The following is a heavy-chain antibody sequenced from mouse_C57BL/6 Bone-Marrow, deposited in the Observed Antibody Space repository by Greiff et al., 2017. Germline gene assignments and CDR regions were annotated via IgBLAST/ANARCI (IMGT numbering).Heavy chain of an antibody. D-gene: IGHD2-1*01. CDR1: GFTFSDYY. J-gene: IGHJ3*01. Sequence: EVKLMESGGGLVQPGGSLKLSCAASGFTFSDYYMYWVRQTPEKRLEWVAYISNGGGSTYYPDTVKGRFTISRDNAKNTLYLQMSRLKSEDTAMYYCARERDGNSSGFAYWGQGTLVTVSA. CDR3: ARERDGNSSGFAY. V-gene: IGHV5-12*01. CDR2: ISNGGGST.